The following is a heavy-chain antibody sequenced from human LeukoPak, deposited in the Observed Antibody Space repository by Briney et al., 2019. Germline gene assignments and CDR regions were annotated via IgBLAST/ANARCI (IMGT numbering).Heavy chain of an antibody. CDR3: ATEVHNGGYVRFAFDI. D-gene: IGHD5-12*01. J-gene: IGHJ3*02. CDR1: GYTLTELS. CDR2: FDPEDGET. Sequence: ASVKVSCKVSGYTLTELSMHWVRQAPGKGLEWMGGFDPEDGETIYAQKFQGRVTMTEDTSTDTAYMELSSLRSEDTAVYYCATEVHNGGYVRFAFDIWGQGTMVTVSS. V-gene: IGHV1-24*01.